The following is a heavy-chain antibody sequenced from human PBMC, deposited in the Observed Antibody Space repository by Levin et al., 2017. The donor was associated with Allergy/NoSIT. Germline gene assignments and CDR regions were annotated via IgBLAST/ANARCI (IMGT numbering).Heavy chain of an antibody. Sequence: GGSLRFSCQGSGYSFTSYWIGWVRQMPGKGLEWMGIIYPGDSDTRYSPSFQGQVTISADKSISTAYLQWSSLKASDTAIYYCARRGTRDYYYYMDVWGKGTTVTVSS. CDR2: IYPGDSDT. D-gene: IGHD1-1*01. CDR3: ARRGTRDYYYYMDV. J-gene: IGHJ6*03. CDR1: GYSFTSYW. V-gene: IGHV5-51*01.